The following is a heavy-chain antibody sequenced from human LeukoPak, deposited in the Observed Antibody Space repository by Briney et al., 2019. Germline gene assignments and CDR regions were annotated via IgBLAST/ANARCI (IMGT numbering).Heavy chain of an antibody. Sequence: SVKVSCKASGYTFTSYGISWVRQAPGQGLEWMGGIIPIFGTANYAQKFQGRVTITADESTSTAYMELSSLRSEDTAVYYCARRLCSGDTCYHNDYWGQGTLVTVSS. V-gene: IGHV1-69*13. J-gene: IGHJ4*02. CDR2: IIPIFGTA. CDR3: ARRLCSGDTCYHNDY. CDR1: GYTFTSYG. D-gene: IGHD2-15*01.